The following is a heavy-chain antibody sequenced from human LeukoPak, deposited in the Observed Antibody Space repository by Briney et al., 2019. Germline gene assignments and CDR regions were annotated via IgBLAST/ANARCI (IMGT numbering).Heavy chain of an antibody. Sequence: GGFLRLSCAASGFTFSSYSMNWVRQAPGKGLEWVSSISSSSSYIYYADSVKGRFTISRDNAKNSLYLQMNSLRAEDTAVYYCARGGVFWNYGGPFDYWGQGTLVTVSS. V-gene: IGHV3-21*01. J-gene: IGHJ4*02. CDR1: GFTFSSYS. CDR2: ISSSSSYI. CDR3: ARGGVFWNYGGPFDY. D-gene: IGHD1-7*01.